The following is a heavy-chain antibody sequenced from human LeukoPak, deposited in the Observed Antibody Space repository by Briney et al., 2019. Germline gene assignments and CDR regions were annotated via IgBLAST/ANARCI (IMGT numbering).Heavy chain of an antibody. CDR3: AREGGIAAAGTRGLDFDY. CDR1: EYTFTGYY. D-gene: IGHD6-13*01. V-gene: IGHV1-2*02. Sequence: ASVKVSCKASEYTFTGYYMHWVRQAPGQGLEWMGWINPNSGGTNYAQKFQGRVTMTRDTSISTAYMELSRLRSDDTAVYYCAREGGIAAAGTRGLDFDYWGQGTLVTVSS. CDR2: INPNSGGT. J-gene: IGHJ4*02.